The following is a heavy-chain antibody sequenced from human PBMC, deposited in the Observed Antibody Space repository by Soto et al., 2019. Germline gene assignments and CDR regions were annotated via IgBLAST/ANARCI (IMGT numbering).Heavy chain of an antibody. CDR2: IYYSGST. J-gene: IGHJ4*02. CDR1: GGSISSGDYY. CDR3: ARHLPYCGGDCYSLDY. V-gene: IGHV4-30-4*01. Sequence: SETLSLTCTVSGGSISSGDYYWSWIRQPPGKGLEWIGNIYYSGSTYYNPSLKSRVTISVDTSKNQFSLNLSSVTAADTAVYYCARHLPYCGGDCYSLDYWGQGTPVTVSS. D-gene: IGHD2-21*02.